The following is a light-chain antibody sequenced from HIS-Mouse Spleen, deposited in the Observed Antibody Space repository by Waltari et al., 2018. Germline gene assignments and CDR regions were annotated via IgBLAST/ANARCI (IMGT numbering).Light chain of an antibody. CDR2: EVS. CDR1: SSDVGGYNY. J-gene: IGLJ2*01. V-gene: IGLV2-8*01. CDR3: SSYAGSNNLV. Sequence: QSALTQPPSASGSPGPSVPISCTGTSSDVGGYNYVPWYQQHPGKAPKRMIYEVSKRPSGVPDRFSGSKSGNTASLTVSGLQAEDEADYYCSSYAGSNNLVFGGGTKLTVL.